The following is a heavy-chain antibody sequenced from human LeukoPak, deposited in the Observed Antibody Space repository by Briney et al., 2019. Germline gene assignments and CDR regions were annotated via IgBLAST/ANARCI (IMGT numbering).Heavy chain of an antibody. CDR2: IIPILGIA. D-gene: IGHD6-13*01. J-gene: IGHJ4*02. Sequence: SVKVSCKASGGTFSSYAISWVRQAPGQGLEWMGRIIPILGIANYVQKFQGRVTITADKSTSTAYMELSSLRSEDTAVYYCAREPYIAAAGATDYWGQGTLVTVSS. V-gene: IGHV1-69*04. CDR1: GGTFSSYA. CDR3: AREPYIAAAGATDY.